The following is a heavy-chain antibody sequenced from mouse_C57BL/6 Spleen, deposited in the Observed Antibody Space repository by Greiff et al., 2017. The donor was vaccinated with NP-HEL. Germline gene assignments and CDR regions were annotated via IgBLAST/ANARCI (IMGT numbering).Heavy chain of an antibody. Sequence: QVQLQQSGPGLVAPSQSLSITCTVSGFSLTSYGVHWVRQPPGKGLEWLVVIWSDGSTTYNSALKSRLSISKDNSKSQVFLKMNSLQTDDTAMYYCARQITTVVAPMDYWGQGTSVTVSS. J-gene: IGHJ4*01. CDR3: ARQITTVVAPMDY. CDR1: GFSLTSYG. CDR2: IWSDGST. D-gene: IGHD1-1*01. V-gene: IGHV2-6-1*01.